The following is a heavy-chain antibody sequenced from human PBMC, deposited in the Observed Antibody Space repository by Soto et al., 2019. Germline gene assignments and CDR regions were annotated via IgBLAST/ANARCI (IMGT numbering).Heavy chain of an antibody. CDR1: GGTFSSYT. CDR3: ARDYEGYCSGGSCYPAFDY. CDR2: IIPILGIA. J-gene: IGHJ4*02. Sequence: QVQLVQSGAEVKKPGSSVKVSCKASGGTFSSYTISWVRQAPGQGLEWMGRIIPILGIANYAQKFQGRVTITADKSTSTAYMELSSVRSEDTAVYYCARDYEGYCSGGSCYPAFDYWGQGTLVTVSS. V-gene: IGHV1-69*08. D-gene: IGHD2-15*01.